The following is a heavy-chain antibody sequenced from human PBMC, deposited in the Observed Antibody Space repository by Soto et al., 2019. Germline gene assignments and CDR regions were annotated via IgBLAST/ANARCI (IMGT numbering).Heavy chain of an antibody. CDR3: ANKCGGDCYTNFDF. D-gene: IGHD2-21*02. CDR2: VGGSGGTT. V-gene: IGHV3-23*01. Sequence: EVQLLESGGGLVQPGGALRHSCAASGFTFSSSAMSWVRQAPGMGLEWVSGVGGSGGTTYSADSVKGRFTISRDNSKNTLYPQMNSLRAEDTAVYYCANKCGGDCYTNFDFWGQGTLVTVSS. CDR1: GFTFSSSA. J-gene: IGHJ4*02.